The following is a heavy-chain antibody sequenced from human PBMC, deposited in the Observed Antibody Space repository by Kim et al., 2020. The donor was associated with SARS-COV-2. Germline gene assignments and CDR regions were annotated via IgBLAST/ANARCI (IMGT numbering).Heavy chain of an antibody. Sequence: GGSLRLSCAASGFTFSDFDMSWIRQAPGKGLEWISYISKGGDNKYNADSVKGRFTISRDNAKNSLYLQMNSLRAEDTAVYYCARTCSSSVGCWGQGNLVTVSP. CDR2: ISKGGDNK. V-gene: IGHV3-11*01. J-gene: IGHJ4*02. CDR1: GFTFSDFD. CDR3: ARTCSSSVGC. D-gene: IGHD6-6*01.